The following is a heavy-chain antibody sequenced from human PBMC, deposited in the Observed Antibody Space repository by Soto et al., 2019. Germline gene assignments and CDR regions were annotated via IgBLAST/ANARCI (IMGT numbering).Heavy chain of an antibody. CDR3: AARYYYDSSGYYPDAFDI. D-gene: IGHD3-22*01. V-gene: IGHV3-21*01. Sequence: VGSLRLSCAASGFTFSSYSMNWVRQAPGKGLEWVSSISSSSSYIYYADSVKGRFTISRDNAKNSLYLQMNSLRAEDTAVYYCAARYYYDSSGYYPDAFDIWGQGTMVTVSS. CDR2: ISSSSSYI. J-gene: IGHJ3*02. CDR1: GFTFSSYS.